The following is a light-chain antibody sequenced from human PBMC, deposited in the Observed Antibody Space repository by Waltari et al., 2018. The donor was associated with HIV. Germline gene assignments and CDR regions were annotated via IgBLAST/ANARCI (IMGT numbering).Light chain of an antibody. J-gene: IGKJ1*01. Sequence: EMVMTQSPATLSVFPGETATLSCRAARNIGGNLAWYQQKPGQAPRLLIFGASSRPAYSGRGFGTDFSLTISTLQPEDAAIYYCQQYLDWPAWTFGQGTKVEV. CDR1: RNIGGN. CDR2: GAS. CDR3: QQYLDWPAWT. V-gene: IGKV3-15*01.